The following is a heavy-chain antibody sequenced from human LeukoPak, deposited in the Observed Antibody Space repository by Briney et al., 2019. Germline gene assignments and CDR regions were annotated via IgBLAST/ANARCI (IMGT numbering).Heavy chain of an antibody. V-gene: IGHV3-23*01. CDR3: ARGLQGYYDSLTGYYRGRYYFDY. CDR1: PFIFSGHW. Sequence: GGSLRLSCEASPFIFSGHWLNWVRQTPGKGLEWVSVITGSGSGADYADSVKGRFTISRDNSRNTVHLQMNSLRAEDTAVYYCARGLQGYYDSLTGYYRGRYYFDYWGQGTLVTVSS. D-gene: IGHD3-9*01. J-gene: IGHJ4*02. CDR2: ITGSGSGA.